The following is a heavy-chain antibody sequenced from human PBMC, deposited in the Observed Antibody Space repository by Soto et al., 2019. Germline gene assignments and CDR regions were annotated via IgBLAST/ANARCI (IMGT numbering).Heavy chain of an antibody. J-gene: IGHJ5*01. V-gene: IGHV6-1*01. CDR2: TYYRSNWYT. CDR1: GDSVSTNSAT. CDR3: ARLIGNSWLDS. Sequence: SQTLSLTCAISGDSVSTNSATWDWIRQSPSRGLEWLGRTYYRSNWYTDYAVSVKGRITISPDTSNNQLSLHLNSVTPDDTAVYYCARLIGNSWLDSWGLGTLVTLSS. D-gene: IGHD2-8*01.